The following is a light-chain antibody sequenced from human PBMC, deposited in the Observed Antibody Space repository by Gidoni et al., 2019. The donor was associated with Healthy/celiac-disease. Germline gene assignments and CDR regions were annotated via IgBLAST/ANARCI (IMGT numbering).Light chain of an antibody. Sequence: EIVFTQSPSTLSLSPGERATLSCRASQSVSSYLAWYQQKPGQAPRLLIYDASNRATGIPARFSGSGSGTDFTRTISSLEHEDFAVYYCQQRSNWRFTFGPGTKVDIK. CDR1: QSVSSY. CDR3: QQRSNWRFT. J-gene: IGKJ3*01. CDR2: DAS. V-gene: IGKV3-11*01.